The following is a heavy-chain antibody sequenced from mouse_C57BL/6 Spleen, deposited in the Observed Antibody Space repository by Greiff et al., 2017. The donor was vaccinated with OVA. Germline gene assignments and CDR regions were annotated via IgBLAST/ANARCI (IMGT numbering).Heavy chain of an antibody. CDR2: ISDGGSYT. Sequence: DVKLVESGGGLVKPGGSLKLSCAASGFTFSSYAMSWVRQTPEKRLEWVATISDGGSYTYYPDNVKGRFTISRDNAKNNLYLQMSHLKSEDTAMYYCARAYYGSSYVFDYWGQGTTLTVSS. V-gene: IGHV5-4*03. CDR1: GFTFSSYA. J-gene: IGHJ2*01. D-gene: IGHD1-1*01. CDR3: ARAYYGSSYVFDY.